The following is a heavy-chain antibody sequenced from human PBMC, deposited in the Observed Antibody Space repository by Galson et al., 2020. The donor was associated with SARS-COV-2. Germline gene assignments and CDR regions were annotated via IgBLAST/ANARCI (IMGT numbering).Heavy chain of an antibody. V-gene: IGHV3-21*01. CDR3: ARVGCSGGSCYNRGTLYYGMDV. Sequence: LSLTCAASGFTFSSYSMNWVRQAPGKGLEWVSSISSSSSHTSYADSVKGRFTISSDNAKNSLYLQMNSLRGEDTGVYYCARVGCSGGSCYNRGTLYYGMDVWGQGTTATVSS. J-gene: IGHJ6*02. CDR1: GFTFSSYS. D-gene: IGHD2-15*01. CDR2: ISSSSSHT.